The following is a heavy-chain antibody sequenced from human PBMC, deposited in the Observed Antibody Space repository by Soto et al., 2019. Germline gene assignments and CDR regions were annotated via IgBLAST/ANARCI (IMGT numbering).Heavy chain of an antibody. CDR2: IYPGDSDT. CDR1: GYSLTNCW. V-gene: IGHV5-51*07. CDR3: AGSIFYYGMDV. Sequence: KAVNIPCTSSGYSLTNCWIGSVHQMLGKGPEWMGIIYPGDSDTRYSPSFQGQVTISADKSTSTAYLLWSSLKASDTAIYFWAGSIFYYGMDVWRQGPTVTSP. J-gene: IGHJ6*02.